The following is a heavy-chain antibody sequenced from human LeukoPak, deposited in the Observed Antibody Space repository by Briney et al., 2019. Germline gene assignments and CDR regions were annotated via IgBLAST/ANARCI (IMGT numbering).Heavy chain of an antibody. CDR3: ARAPPDTAMVAWFDP. CDR2: IIPILGIA. Sequence: SVKVSCTASGGTFSSYTISWVRQAPGQGLEWMGRIIPILGIANYAQKFQGRVTITSDKSTSTAYMELSSLRSEDTAVYYCARAPPDTAMVAWFDPWGQGTLVTVSS. J-gene: IGHJ5*02. CDR1: GGTFSSYT. V-gene: IGHV1-69*02. D-gene: IGHD5-18*01.